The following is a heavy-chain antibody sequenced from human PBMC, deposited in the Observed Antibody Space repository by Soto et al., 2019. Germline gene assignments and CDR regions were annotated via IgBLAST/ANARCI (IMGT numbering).Heavy chain of an antibody. J-gene: IGHJ4*02. V-gene: IGHV3-74*01. CDR2: INSDGTTT. CDR3: VRDIL. Sequence: EVQLVESGGGLVQPGGSLRLSCAASGFTFNNFWMYWVRQTPEKGLVWVSGINSDGTTTIYADSVQGRFTISRDNAKNTLYLQMNSLTVEDTAIYYCVRDILWGQGTLVTVSS. CDR1: GFTFNNFW.